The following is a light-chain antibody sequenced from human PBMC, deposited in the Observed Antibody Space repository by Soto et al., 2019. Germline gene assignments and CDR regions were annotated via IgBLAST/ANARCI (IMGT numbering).Light chain of an antibody. CDR3: QQYGSSSWT. CDR1: QSVSSSY. V-gene: IGKV3-20*01. Sequence: EIVLTQSPGTLYLSPGERATLSCRASQSVSSSYLAWYQQKPGQAPRLLIYGASNRATGIPDRFSGSGSGTDFTLTISRLEPEDFAVYYCQQYGSSSWTFGQGTKVEMK. J-gene: IGKJ1*01. CDR2: GAS.